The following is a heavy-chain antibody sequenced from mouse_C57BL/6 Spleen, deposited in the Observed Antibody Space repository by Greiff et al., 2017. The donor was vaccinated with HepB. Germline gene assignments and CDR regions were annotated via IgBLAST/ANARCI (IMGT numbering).Heavy chain of an antibody. J-gene: IGHJ1*03. Sequence: VQLKESGGDLVKPGGSLKLSCAASGFTFSSYGMSWVRQTPDKRLEWVATISSGGSYTYYPDSVKGRFTISRDNAKNTLYLQMSSLKSEDTAMYYCARRTVVDWYFDVWGTGTTVTVSS. V-gene: IGHV5-6*01. CDR2: ISSGGSYT. CDR1: GFTFSSYG. D-gene: IGHD1-1*01. CDR3: ARRTVVDWYFDV.